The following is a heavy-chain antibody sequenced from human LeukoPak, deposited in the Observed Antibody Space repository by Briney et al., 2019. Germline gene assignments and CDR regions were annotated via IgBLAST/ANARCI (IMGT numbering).Heavy chain of an antibody. CDR3: ARDWNLYSSGWYPVGFDY. J-gene: IGHJ4*02. V-gene: IGHV3-7*01. D-gene: IGHD6-19*01. CDR2: INQDGTKE. Sequence: GGSLRLSCIASGFPFRKDWMTWVRQAPGKGLEWVANINQDGTKEYYVDSVKGRFTISRDNAKTSVFLQMNSLRAEDTAVYYCARDWNLYSSGWYPVGFDYWGQGTLVTVSS. CDR1: GFPFRKDW.